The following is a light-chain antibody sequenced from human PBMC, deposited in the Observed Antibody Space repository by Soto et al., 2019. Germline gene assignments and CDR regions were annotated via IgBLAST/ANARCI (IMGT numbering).Light chain of an antibody. V-gene: IGKV1-39*01. CDR3: QQSIITPHT. J-gene: IGKJ3*01. CDR1: QNINNY. Sequence: DVQMTQSPTSLSASVGDSVTITCRASQNINNYIKWYQHKVGRAPKLLIYGASNLKSGVPSRFSGSGSGTVFILTIRSLQPEDFATYYCQQSIITPHTFGPGTKVDVK. CDR2: GAS.